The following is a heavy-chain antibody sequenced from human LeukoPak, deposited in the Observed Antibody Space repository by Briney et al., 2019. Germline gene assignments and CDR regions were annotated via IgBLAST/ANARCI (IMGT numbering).Heavy chain of an antibody. CDR3: ARVLSHSSSWRPDY. CDR1: GFTFSSYS. J-gene: IGHJ4*02. Sequence: GGSLRLSCAASGFTFSSYSMNWVRQAPGKGLEWVSSISSSSSYIYYADSVKGRFTISRDNAKNSLYLQMNSLRAEDTAVYYCARVLSHSSSWRPDYWGQGTLVTVSS. CDR2: ISSSSSYI. V-gene: IGHV3-21*01. D-gene: IGHD6-13*01.